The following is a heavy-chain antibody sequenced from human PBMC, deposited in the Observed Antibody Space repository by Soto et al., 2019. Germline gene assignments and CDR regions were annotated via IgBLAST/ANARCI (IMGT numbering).Heavy chain of an antibody. D-gene: IGHD2-15*01. V-gene: IGHV2-5*02. CDR1: RHYHSTSEVG. Sequence: SGHPLVNPTQTHTTTSNLSRHYHSTSEVGLACIRHPTGMALEWFSFIYWDDDKRYSPSLKSRLTITKDTSKNQVVLTMTNMDPVDTATYYCSHRRGYCSGGSCYSIWFDPWGQGTLVT. CDR3: SHRRGYCSGGSCYSIWFDP. CDR2: IYWDDDK. J-gene: IGHJ5*02.